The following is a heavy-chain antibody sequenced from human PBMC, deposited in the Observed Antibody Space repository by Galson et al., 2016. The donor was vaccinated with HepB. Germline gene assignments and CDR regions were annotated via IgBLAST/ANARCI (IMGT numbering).Heavy chain of an antibody. CDR3: STGGIVLVSIYYFYGMDV. V-gene: IGHV3-23*01. CDR1: GFTFSSYA. Sequence: SLRLSCAASGFTFSSYAMTWVRQAPGKGLEWVSSISGSGDSTIYADSVRGRFTISRDNSKNTLYLQMNSLKTEDTAVYYCSTGGIVLVSIYYFYGMDVWGQGTTVTVSS. CDR2: ISGSGDST. D-gene: IGHD2-8*02. J-gene: IGHJ6*02.